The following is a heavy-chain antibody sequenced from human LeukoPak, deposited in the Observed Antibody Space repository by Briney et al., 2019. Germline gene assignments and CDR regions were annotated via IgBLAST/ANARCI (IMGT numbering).Heavy chain of an antibody. D-gene: IGHD6-19*01. CDR1: GFAFSSYE. Sequence: SGGSLRLSCAASGFAFSSYEMNWVRQAPGKGLELVSYISSSGSTIYYADSVKGRFTISRDNAKDSLYLHMNSLRAEDTAVYYCARSPYSSGWNRLDYWGQGTLVTVSS. CDR2: ISSSGSTI. CDR3: ARSPYSSGWNRLDY. J-gene: IGHJ4*02. V-gene: IGHV3-48*03.